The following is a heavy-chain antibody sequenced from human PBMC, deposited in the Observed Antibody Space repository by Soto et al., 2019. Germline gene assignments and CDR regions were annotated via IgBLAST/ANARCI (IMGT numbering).Heavy chain of an antibody. Sequence: QVQLVQSGAEVKKPGSSVKVSCKASGGTFSSYTISWVRQAPGQGLECMGRIIPILAIANYAQKFQGRVTITADKSTSTAYMELSSLRSEDTAVYYCARATVTGENWFDPWGQGTLVTVSS. CDR1: GGTFSSYT. CDR3: ARATVTGENWFDP. D-gene: IGHD4-17*01. V-gene: IGHV1-69*02. CDR2: IIPILAIA. J-gene: IGHJ5*02.